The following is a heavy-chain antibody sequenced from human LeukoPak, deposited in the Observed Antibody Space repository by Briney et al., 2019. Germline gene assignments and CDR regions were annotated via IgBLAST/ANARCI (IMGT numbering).Heavy chain of an antibody. CDR2: INSDGSSK. CDR3: ARGKYYYDSSGVGAFDI. Sequence: GGSLRLSCAASGFTFSSYWMHWVRQAPGKGLVWVSRINSDGSSKSYADSVKGRFTISRDNAKNTLYLQMNSLRAEDTAVYYCARGKYYYDSSGVGAFDIWGQGTMVTVSS. V-gene: IGHV3-74*01. CDR1: GFTFSSYW. J-gene: IGHJ3*02. D-gene: IGHD3-22*01.